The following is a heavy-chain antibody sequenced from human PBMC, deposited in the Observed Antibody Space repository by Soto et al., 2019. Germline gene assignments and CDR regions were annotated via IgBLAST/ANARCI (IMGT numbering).Heavy chain of an antibody. Sequence: GGSLRLSCAASGFTVSSNYMSWVRQAPGKGLEWVSVIYSGGSTYYADSVKGRFTISRDNSKNTLYLQMNSLRAEDTAVYYCARVYDSSGCYDYWGQGTLVTVSS. J-gene: IGHJ4*02. D-gene: IGHD3-22*01. V-gene: IGHV3-53*01. CDR1: GFTVSSNY. CDR3: ARVYDSSGCYDY. CDR2: IYSGGST.